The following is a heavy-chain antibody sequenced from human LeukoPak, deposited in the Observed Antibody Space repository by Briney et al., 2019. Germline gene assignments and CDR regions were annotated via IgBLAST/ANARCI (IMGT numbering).Heavy chain of an antibody. CDR1: GFTFSSYD. J-gene: IGHJ4*02. D-gene: IGHD6-6*01. CDR3: ARGGSSSGRPGTFIDY. CDR2: IGTAGDT. V-gene: IGHV3-13*01. Sequence: GGPLRLSCAASGFTFSSYDMHWVRQATGKGLEWVSAIGTAGDTYYPGSVKGRFTISRENAKNSLYLQMNSLRAGDTAVYYCARGGSSSGRPGTFIDYWGQGTLVTVSS.